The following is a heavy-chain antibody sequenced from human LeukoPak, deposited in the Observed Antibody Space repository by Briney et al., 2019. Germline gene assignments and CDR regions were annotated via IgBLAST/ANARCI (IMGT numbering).Heavy chain of an antibody. Sequence: SVKVSCKASGYTFTSYGISWVRQAPGQGLEWMGGIIPIFGTANYAQKFQGRVTITADESTSTAYMELSGLRSEDTAVYYCARAQQLWLLDYWGQGTLVTVSS. D-gene: IGHD5-18*01. CDR3: ARAQQLWLLDY. CDR1: GYTFTSYG. CDR2: IIPIFGTA. J-gene: IGHJ4*02. V-gene: IGHV1-69*13.